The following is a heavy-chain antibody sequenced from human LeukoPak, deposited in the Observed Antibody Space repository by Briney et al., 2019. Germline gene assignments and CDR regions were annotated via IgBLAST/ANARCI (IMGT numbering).Heavy chain of an antibody. CDR1: GFTLSAYW. V-gene: IGHV3-74*01. CDR3: ARGGYCSSTSCYTVNFDY. CDR2: IEGDGNRI. Sequence: PGGSLRLSCAASGFTLSAYWMHWVRQAPGKGLMWVSRIEGDGNRITYADSVKGRFTISRDNAKNTLYLQMNSLRAEDTAVYYCARGGYCSSTSCYTVNFDYWGQGTLVTVSS. D-gene: IGHD2-2*02. J-gene: IGHJ4*02.